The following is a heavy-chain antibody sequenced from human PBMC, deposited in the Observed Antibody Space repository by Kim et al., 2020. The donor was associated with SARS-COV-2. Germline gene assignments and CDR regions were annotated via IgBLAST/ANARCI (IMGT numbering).Heavy chain of an antibody. J-gene: IGHJ3*01. V-gene: IGHV3-9*01. Sequence: GGSLRLSCVASGFMFEDYAMHWVRQAPGKGLEWVSGIRWNSDRIDYADSVKGRFTISRDNTKKSLYLQMNSLRAEDTALYYCAKDQPREMLVTRHQGGVDAFDVWGQGTMVTVSS. CDR3: AKDQPREMLVTRHQGGVDAFDV. CDR1: GFMFEDYA. D-gene: IGHD2-8*01. CDR2: IRWNSDRI.